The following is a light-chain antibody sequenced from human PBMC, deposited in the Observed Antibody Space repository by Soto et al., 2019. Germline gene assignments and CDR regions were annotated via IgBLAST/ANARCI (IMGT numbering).Light chain of an antibody. CDR2: RDH. V-gene: IGLV1-44*01. J-gene: IGLJ2*01. CDR1: RYNIGSNT. Sequence: QSVLTQPPSASGTPGQRVTISCSGSRYNIGSNTVNWYQQVPGTAPRLLIHRDHQRPSGVPDRFSGSKSGTSASLAISGLQSEDEADYYCAAWDDSPNGYVVFGGGTKLTVL. CDR3: AAWDDSPNGYVV.